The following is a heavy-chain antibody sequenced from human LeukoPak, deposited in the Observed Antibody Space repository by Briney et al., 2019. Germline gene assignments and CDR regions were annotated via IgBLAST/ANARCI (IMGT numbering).Heavy chain of an antibody. J-gene: IGHJ4*02. D-gene: IGHD3-3*01. CDR2: INCDSGGT. CDR3: ARGYRTGGMTIFAY. V-gene: IGHV1-2*02. CDR1: GYIFNGYY. Sequence: ASVKVSCKTSGYIFNGYYIQWVRHAPGQGLEWMGSINCDSGGTDYSHRFQGRVTMTRDRSITTVYMELSKLSFDDTAVYYCARGYRTGGMTIFAYWGQGTLVTVSS.